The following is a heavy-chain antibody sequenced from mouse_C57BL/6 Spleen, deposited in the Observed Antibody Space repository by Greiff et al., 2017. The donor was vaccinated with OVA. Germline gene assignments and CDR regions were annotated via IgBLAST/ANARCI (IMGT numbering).Heavy chain of an antibody. D-gene: IGHD5-1*01. Sequence: EVQLQESGPGLVKPSQSLSLTCSVTGYSITSGYYWNWIRQFPGNKLEWMGYISYDGSNNYNPSLKNRISITRDTSKNQLFLKLNSVTTEDTATYYCASQGYLYAMDYWGQGTSVTVSS. CDR1: GYSITSGYY. CDR3: ASQGYLYAMDY. J-gene: IGHJ4*01. V-gene: IGHV3-6*01. CDR2: ISYDGSN.